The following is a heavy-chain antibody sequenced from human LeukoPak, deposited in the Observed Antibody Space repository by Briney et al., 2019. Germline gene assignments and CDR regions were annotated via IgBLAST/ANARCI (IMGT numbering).Heavy chain of an antibody. Sequence: GASVKVSCKASGYTFTGYYMHWVRQAPGQGLEWMGWISAYNGNTNYAQKLQGRVTMTTDTSTSTAYMELRSLRSDDTAVYYRARDNPLNLLRYFVDDYYFDYWGQRTLVTVSS. V-gene: IGHV1-18*04. CDR3: ARDNPLNLLRYFVDDYYFDY. J-gene: IGHJ4*02. CDR2: ISAYNGNT. CDR1: GYTFTGYY. D-gene: IGHD3-9*01.